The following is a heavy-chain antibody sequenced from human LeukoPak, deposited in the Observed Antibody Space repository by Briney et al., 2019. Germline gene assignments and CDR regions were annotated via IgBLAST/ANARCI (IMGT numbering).Heavy chain of an antibody. CDR2: VLYDGSKK. CDR1: GFTFSNFG. D-gene: IGHD6-13*01. J-gene: IGHJ3*01. V-gene: IGHV3-30*18. CDR3: ANFDGSSQAFRL. Sequence: GGSLRLSCAASGFTFSNFGMHWVRQAPGKGLEWVAAVLYDGSKKFYSDSVKDRFSIYRDNSNYTLFVQMHSLRPDDTAVYYCANFDGSSQAFRLWGQGTMVTVSS.